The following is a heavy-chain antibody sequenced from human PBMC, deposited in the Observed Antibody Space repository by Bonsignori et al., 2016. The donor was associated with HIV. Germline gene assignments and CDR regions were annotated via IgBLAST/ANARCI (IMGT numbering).Heavy chain of an antibody. J-gene: IGHJ5*02. CDR2: IYTSGST. V-gene: IGHV4-4*07. Sequence: RQAPGKGLEWIGRIYTSGSTNYNPSLKSRVTMSVDTSKNQFSLKLSSVTAADTAVYYCARSVEMATIGGDFYNWFDPWGQGTLVTVSS. D-gene: IGHD5-24*01. CDR3: ARSVEMATIGGDFYNWFDP.